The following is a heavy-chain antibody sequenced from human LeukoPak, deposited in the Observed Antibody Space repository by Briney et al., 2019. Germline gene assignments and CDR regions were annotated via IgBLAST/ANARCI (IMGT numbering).Heavy chain of an antibody. Sequence: ASVKVSCKASGYTFTSYGISWVRQAPAQGLEWMGWISAYNGNTNYAQKLQGRVTMTTDTSTSTAQMELRSLRSDDTAVYYCARDPRLEPWDYRGQGTLVTVSS. CDR3: ARDPRLEPWDY. D-gene: IGHD1-1*01. J-gene: IGHJ4*02. CDR1: GYTFTSYG. CDR2: ISAYNGNT. V-gene: IGHV1-18*01.